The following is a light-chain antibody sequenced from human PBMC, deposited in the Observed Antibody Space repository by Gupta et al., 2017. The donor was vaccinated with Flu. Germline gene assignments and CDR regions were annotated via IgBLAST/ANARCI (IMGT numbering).Light chain of an antibody. CDR2: RIS. J-gene: IGKJ2*01. CDR3: MQVGQFPYT. Sequence: CMSIQRLQKSDGNSYLSWLHQRTGQPPRLLIYRISTRFSFVPDIFSGSGSFTYFTLSISRVEAEDVGSYYCMQVGQFPYTVGQGTRLEI. CDR1: QRLQKSDGNSY. V-gene: IGKV2-24*01.